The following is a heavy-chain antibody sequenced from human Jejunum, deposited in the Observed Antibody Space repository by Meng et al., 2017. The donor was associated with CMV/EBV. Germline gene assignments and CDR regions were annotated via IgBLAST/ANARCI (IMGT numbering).Heavy chain of an antibody. J-gene: IGHJ5*01. V-gene: IGHV3-66*01. Sequence: QLVESGGGVVQPGGSLRLSCAVSGISVTTNYMKWVRQTPGKGLEWVSVIYSGGDKTYYADSVKGRFTISRDSSRNTLYLQMTSLRAGDTALYYCARGAMSFESWGQGTLVTVSS. CDR2: IYSGGDKT. CDR1: GISVTTNY. CDR3: ARGAMSFES.